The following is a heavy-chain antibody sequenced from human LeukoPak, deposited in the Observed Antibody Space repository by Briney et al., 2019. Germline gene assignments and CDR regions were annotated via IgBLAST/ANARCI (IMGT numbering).Heavy chain of an antibody. Sequence: GGSLRLSCAASGFTFSSYEMNWVRQAPGKGLEWVSYISSSGSTIYYADSVKGRFTISRDNARNSLYLQMNSLRAEDTAVYYCAREEAWIQNAFDIWGQGTMVTVSS. J-gene: IGHJ3*02. CDR3: AREEAWIQNAFDI. CDR1: GFTFSSYE. CDR2: ISSSGSTI. D-gene: IGHD5-18*01. V-gene: IGHV3-48*03.